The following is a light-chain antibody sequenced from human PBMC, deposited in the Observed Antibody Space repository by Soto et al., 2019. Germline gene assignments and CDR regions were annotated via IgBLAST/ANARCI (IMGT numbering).Light chain of an antibody. CDR1: TGAVTSDNY. Sequence: QAVVNQEPSLTVSPGGTVTLTCASSTGAVTSDNYPNWFQLKPGQAPKSVIYSTTNKHSWTPARFSGSLLGGKAALTLSGVQPEDEAEYYCLLYYGGVYVFGSGTKVTVL. J-gene: IGLJ1*01. CDR2: STT. V-gene: IGLV7-43*01. CDR3: LLYYGGVYV.